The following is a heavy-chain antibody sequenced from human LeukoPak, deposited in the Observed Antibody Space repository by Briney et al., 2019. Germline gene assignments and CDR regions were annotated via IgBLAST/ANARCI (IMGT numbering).Heavy chain of an antibody. CDR2: IRVYNGNT. V-gene: IGHV1-18*04. CDR1: GYTFTTYT. D-gene: IGHD5-12*01. J-gene: IGHJ4*02. Sequence: ASVKVSCKASGYTFTTYTISWVRQAPGQGLEWMGWIRVYNGNTNSALKFQGRVTMTADRSTSTAYMELRSLTSDDTAVYYCARWDRVDIAATNDDHWGQGTLVIVSS. CDR3: ARWDRVDIAATNDDH.